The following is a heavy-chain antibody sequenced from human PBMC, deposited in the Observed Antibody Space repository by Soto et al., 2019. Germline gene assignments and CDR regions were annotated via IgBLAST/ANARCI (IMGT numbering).Heavy chain of an antibody. J-gene: IGHJ6*02. CDR1: GFNFGTYA. D-gene: IGHD1-1*01. CDR3: ARVTPGDNLYYFSGLDV. V-gene: IGHV3-30-3*01. Sequence: GGSLRLSCVASGFNFGTYAIHWVRQAPGKGLQWVALIAYDGINTYYADSVKGRFTISRDNSKNTLHLQMNSLRPEDTGVYFCARVTPGDNLYYFSGLDVWGQGTSVTVSS. CDR2: IAYDGINT.